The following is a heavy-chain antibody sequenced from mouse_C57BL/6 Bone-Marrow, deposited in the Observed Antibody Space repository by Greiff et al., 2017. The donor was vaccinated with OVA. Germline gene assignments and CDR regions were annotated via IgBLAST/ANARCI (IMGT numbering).Heavy chain of an antibody. V-gene: IGHV5-4*01. Sequence: VQLKESGGGLVKPGGSLKLSCAASGFTFSSYAMSWVRQTPEKRLEWVATISDGGSYTYYPDNVKGRFTISRDNAKNNLYLQMSHLKSEDTAMYYCARDSLFYYYGPMDYWGQGTSVTVSS. CDR3: ARDSLFYYYGPMDY. J-gene: IGHJ4*01. CDR1: GFTFSSYA. D-gene: IGHD1-1*01. CDR2: ISDGGSYT.